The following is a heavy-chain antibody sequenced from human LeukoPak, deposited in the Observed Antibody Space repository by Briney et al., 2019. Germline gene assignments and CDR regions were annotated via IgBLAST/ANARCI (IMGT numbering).Heavy chain of an antibody. CDR1: GGTFSSYA. CDR3: ARDLPAYHAFDI. D-gene: IGHD2-2*01. Sequence: GASVKVSCKASGGTFSSYAISWVRQAPGQGLEWMGGIIPIFGTANYAQKFQGRVTITADESTSTAYMELSSLRSEDTAVYYCARDLPAYHAFDIWGQGTMVTVSS. CDR2: IIPIFGTA. J-gene: IGHJ3*02. V-gene: IGHV1-69*13.